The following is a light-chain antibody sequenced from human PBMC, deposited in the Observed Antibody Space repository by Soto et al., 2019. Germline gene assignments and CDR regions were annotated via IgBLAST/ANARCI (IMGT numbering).Light chain of an antibody. J-gene: IGLJ2*01. V-gene: IGLV2-11*01. CDR2: DVS. Sequence: QSVLTQPRSVSGSPGQSVTISCTGTSSDVGGYNYVSWYQQHPGKAPKLIIFDVSKRPSGVPDRFSGSKSGNTASLTISGLQAEDEANYYCCSYAGSHTFVIFGGGTKLTVL. CDR3: CSYAGSHTFVI. CDR1: SSDVGGYNY.